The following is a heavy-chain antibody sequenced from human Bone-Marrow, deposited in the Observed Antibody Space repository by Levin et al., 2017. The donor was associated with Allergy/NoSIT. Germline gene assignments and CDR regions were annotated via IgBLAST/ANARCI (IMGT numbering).Heavy chain of an antibody. Sequence: SQTLSLTCTVSGGSISTSDHYWDWIRQPPGKGLEWIGNIYYSGSTYYNPSLKSRVTISVDTSKNQFSLKLSPVSAADTALYYCAKSRGGDSTYYYYYGMDVWGQGTTVTVSS. V-gene: IGHV4-39*01. D-gene: IGHD2-21*01. CDR1: GGSISTSDHY. J-gene: IGHJ6*02. CDR3: AKSRGGDSTYYYYYGMDV. CDR2: IYYSGST.